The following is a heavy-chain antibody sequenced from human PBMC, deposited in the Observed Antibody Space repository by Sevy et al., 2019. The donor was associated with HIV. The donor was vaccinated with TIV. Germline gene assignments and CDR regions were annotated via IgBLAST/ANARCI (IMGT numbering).Heavy chain of an antibody. J-gene: IGHJ4*02. CDR1: GFSVSDND. D-gene: IGHD2-21*02. CDR2: MYHGGSI. Sequence: GGSLRLSCTASGFSVSDNDMNWVRQAPGKGLEWVSLMYHGGSILYADSVRGRFITSRDKSKNTLYLQMNSLRGEDTAVYYCARFSGLLRDFWGQGTLVTVSS. CDR3: ARFSGLLRDF. V-gene: IGHV3-66*01.